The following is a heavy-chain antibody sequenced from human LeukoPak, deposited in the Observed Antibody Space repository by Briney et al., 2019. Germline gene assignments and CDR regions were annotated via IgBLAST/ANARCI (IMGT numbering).Heavy chain of an antibody. CDR3: AKTYYYDSSGYSPHFDY. Sequence: GGSLRPSCAASGFTVSSNYMSWVRQAPGKGLEWVSVIYSGGSTYYADSVKGRFTISRDNSKNTLYLQMNSLRAEDTAVYYCAKTYYYDSSGYSPHFDYWGQGPLVTVSS. J-gene: IGHJ4*02. CDR2: IYSGGST. CDR1: GFTVSSNY. V-gene: IGHV3-53*01. D-gene: IGHD3-22*01.